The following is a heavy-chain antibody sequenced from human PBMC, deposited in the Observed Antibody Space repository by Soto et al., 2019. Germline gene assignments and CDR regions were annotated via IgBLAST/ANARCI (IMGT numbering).Heavy chain of an antibody. J-gene: IGHJ1*01. D-gene: IGHD3-22*01. Sequence: QITLKESGPTLVKPTQTLTLTCTFSGFSLSTSGVGVGWIRQPPGKALEWLALICWDDDKRYSPSLKSRRTTTKDNSKNQVVLTMTNMDPVDTATYYCALLTYYYDSSGYYSSAEYFQHWGQGTLVTVSS. CDR3: ALLTYYYDSSGYYSSAEYFQH. CDR2: ICWDDDK. V-gene: IGHV2-5*02. CDR1: GFSLSTSGVG.